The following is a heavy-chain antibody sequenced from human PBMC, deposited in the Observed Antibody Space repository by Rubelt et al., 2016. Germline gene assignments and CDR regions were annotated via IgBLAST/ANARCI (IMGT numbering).Heavy chain of an antibody. CDR3: ASSSGSYYSLDY. D-gene: IGHD1-26*01. CDR2: INPHSGGT. V-gene: IGHV1-2*02. Sequence: QVQLVQSGAEVKKPGASVKVSCKASGYTFTGYYMHWVRQAPGQGLEWMGWINPHSGGTNYAQKFQGRVTMTRDTSISTAYMELSRLRSDDTAVYYCASSSGSYYSLDYWGQGTLVTVSS. CDR1: GYTFTGYY. J-gene: IGHJ4*02.